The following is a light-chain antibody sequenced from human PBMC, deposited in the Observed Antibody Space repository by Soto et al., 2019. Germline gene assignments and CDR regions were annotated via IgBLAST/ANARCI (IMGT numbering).Light chain of an antibody. CDR1: SSDVGGYNY. CDR2: DVI. Sequence: QSVLTQPRSVSGSPGQSVTLSCTGTSSDVGGYNYVSWYQQHPGKAPKLMIYDVITRPSGVPDRFSGSKSGNPASLTISGLQAEDEADYYCCSYAGSYTFVFGTGTKLTVL. J-gene: IGLJ1*01. V-gene: IGLV2-11*01. CDR3: CSYAGSYTFV.